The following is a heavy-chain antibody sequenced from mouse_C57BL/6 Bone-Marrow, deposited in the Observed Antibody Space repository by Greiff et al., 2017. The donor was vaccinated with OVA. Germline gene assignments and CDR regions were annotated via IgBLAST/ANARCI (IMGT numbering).Heavy chain of an antibody. D-gene: IGHD1-1*01. Sequence: VQLQQSGTVLARPGASVTMSCKTSGYTFTSYWMHWVNRRLGQGLEGMGVFIPGISITSYNQNFKGKAKLTAVTSASTAYMELSSLTNEDSAVYYCTRFYYYGSSPMYFDDWGTGTTVTVSS. CDR2: FIPGISIT. J-gene: IGHJ1*03. V-gene: IGHV1-5*01. CDR1: GYTFTSYW. CDR3: TRFYYYGSSPMYFDD.